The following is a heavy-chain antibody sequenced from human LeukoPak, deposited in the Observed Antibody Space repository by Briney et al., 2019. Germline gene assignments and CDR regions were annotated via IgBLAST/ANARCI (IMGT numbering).Heavy chain of an antibody. Sequence: SETLSLTCTVSGGSISSSSYYWGWIRQPPGKGLEWIGSIYYSGSTYYNPSLKSRVTISVDTSKNQFSLKLSSVTAADTAVYYCARHCGDYRYYFDYWGQGTLVTVSS. V-gene: IGHV4-39*01. D-gene: IGHD4-17*01. J-gene: IGHJ4*02. CDR3: ARHCGDYRYYFDY. CDR2: IYYSGST. CDR1: GGSISSSSYY.